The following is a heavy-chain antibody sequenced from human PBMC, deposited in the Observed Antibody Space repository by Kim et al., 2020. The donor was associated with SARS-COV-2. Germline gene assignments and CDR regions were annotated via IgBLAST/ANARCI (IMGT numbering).Heavy chain of an antibody. J-gene: IGHJ4*02. D-gene: IGHD3-22*01. V-gene: IGHV3-21*01. CDR3: ARDGSGSNADFDY. Sequence: YADSVKGRFTISRDNAKNSLYLQMNSLRAEDTAVYYCARDGSGSNADFDYWGQGTLVTVSS.